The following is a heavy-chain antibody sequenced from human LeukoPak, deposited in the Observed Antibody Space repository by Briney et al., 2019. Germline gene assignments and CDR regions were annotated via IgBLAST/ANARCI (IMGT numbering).Heavy chain of an antibody. CDR2: IRYDGSNK. D-gene: IGHD5-12*01. J-gene: IGHJ4*02. CDR1: GFTFSSYG. CDR3: AKDVVSAKGLPTYYFDY. V-gene: IGHV3-30*02. Sequence: GGSLRLSCAASGFTFSSYGMHWVRQAPGKGLEWVAFIRYDGSNKYYADSVKGRFTISRDNSKNTLYLQMNSLRAEDTAVYYCAKDVVSAKGLPTYYFDYWGQGTLVTVSS.